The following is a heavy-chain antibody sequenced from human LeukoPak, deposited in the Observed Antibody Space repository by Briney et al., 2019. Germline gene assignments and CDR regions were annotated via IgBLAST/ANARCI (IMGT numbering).Heavy chain of an antibody. CDR2: IWYDGSNK. CDR1: GFTFSSYG. D-gene: IGHD3-22*01. CDR3: ARGSAYYYDSSGYYPQVFDY. J-gene: IGHJ4*02. Sequence: GGSLRLSCAASGFTFSSYGMHWVRQAPGKGPEWVAVIWYDGSNKYYADSVKGRFTISRDNSKNTLYLQMNSLRAEDTAVYYCARGSAYYYDSSGYYPQVFDYWGQGTLVTVSS. V-gene: IGHV3-33*01.